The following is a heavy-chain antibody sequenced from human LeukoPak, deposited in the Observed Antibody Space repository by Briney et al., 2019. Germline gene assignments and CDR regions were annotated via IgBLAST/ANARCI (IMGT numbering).Heavy chain of an antibody. CDR3: ARDMPTVWWGGAFDI. D-gene: IGHD4-11*01. J-gene: IGHJ3*02. CDR2: ISSSSSTI. CDR1: GFTFSSYS. Sequence: PGGSLRLSCAASGFTFSSYSMNWVRQAPGKGLEWVSYISSSSSTIYYADSVKGRFTISRDNAKNSLYLQMNSLRAEDTAVYYCARDMPTVWWGGAFDIWGPGTMVTASS. V-gene: IGHV3-48*01.